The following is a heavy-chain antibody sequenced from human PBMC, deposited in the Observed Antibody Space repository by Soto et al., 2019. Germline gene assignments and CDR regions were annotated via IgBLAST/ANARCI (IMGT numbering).Heavy chain of an antibody. D-gene: IGHD3-10*01. CDR3: AKCISEGNYYGSVPFDP. V-gene: IGHV3-30*18. J-gene: IGHJ5*02. CDR1: GFSFSSYG. CDR2: ISYDGRNK. Sequence: GGSLRLSCAASGFSFSSYGMHWVRQAPGKGLEWVAVISYDGRNKYYADSVEGRFTISRDDSKNTLYLQMNSLRAEDTALYHCAKCISEGNYYGSVPFDPWGQGTPVTVSS.